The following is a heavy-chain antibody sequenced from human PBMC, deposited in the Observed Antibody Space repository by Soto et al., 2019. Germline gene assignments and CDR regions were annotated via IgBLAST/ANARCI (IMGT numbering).Heavy chain of an antibody. V-gene: IGHV1-3*01. J-gene: IGHJ4*02. CDR3: ARSIRLAADY. CDR1: GYTFTSYA. CDR2: INAGNGNT. Sequence: QVQLVQSGAEVKKPGASVKVSCKASGYTFTSYAMHWVRQAPGQRLEWMGWINAGNGNTKYSQKFQGRVTITRDTSATTADIELSSLRSEDTAVYYCARSIRLAADYWGQGTLVTVSS.